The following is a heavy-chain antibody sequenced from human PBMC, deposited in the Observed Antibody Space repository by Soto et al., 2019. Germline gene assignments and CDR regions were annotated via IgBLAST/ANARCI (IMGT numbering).Heavy chain of an antibody. CDR3: AKHADYENDAVDV. J-gene: IGHJ3*01. CDR1: GFTFRSYG. D-gene: IGHD4-17*01. V-gene: IGHV3-30*18. Sequence: QVRLVESGGGVVQPGRSLRLSCAASGFTFRSYGMHCVRQAPGKGLEWVALISYDGSDEYYGDSMQGRFSISRDNAKDTLYLQINSLRVEYTAVYYCAKHADYENDAVDVWGQGTMVTVSS. CDR2: ISYDGSDE.